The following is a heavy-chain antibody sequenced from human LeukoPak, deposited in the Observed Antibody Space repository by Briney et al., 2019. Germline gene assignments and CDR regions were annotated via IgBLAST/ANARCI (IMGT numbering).Heavy chain of an antibody. CDR1: GLAFSSYS. CDR3: ARDFTPEWFDIH. CDR2: ISYDGSDE. J-gene: IGHJ4*02. V-gene: IGHV3-30*04. D-gene: IGHD3-3*01. Sequence: GGSLRLSCVASGLAFSSYSMHWVRQAPGKGLEWVGVISYDGSDEYCTDSVKGRFTISRDNSKNTVYLQMNSLRADDTAVYYCARDFTPEWFDIHWGQGTLVTVS.